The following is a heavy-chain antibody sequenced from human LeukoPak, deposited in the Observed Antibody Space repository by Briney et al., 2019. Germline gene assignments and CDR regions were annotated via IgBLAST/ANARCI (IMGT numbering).Heavy chain of an antibody. D-gene: IGHD2-2*01. CDR3: ARIVVVPAATRSFDP. CDR2: IYYSGST. CDR1: GGSISSGGYY. Sequence: SETLSLTCTVSGGSISSGGYYWSWIRQHPGKGLEWIGYIYYSGSTYYNPSLKSRVTISVDTSKNQFSLKLSSVIAADTAVYYCARIVVVPAATRSFDPWGQGTLVTVSS. V-gene: IGHV4-31*03. J-gene: IGHJ5*02.